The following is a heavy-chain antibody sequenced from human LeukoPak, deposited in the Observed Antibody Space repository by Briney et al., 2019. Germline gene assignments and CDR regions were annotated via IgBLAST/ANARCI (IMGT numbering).Heavy chain of an antibody. V-gene: IGHV3-30*02. D-gene: IGHD5-18*01. Sequence: PGGSLRLSCAASGFTFSSYGMHWVRQAPGKGLEWVAFIRYDGSNKYYADSVKGRFTISRDNSKNTLYLQMNSLRVEDTAVYYCAKGWDVDTAIDYWGQGTLVTVSS. J-gene: IGHJ4*02. CDR3: AKGWDVDTAIDY. CDR1: GFTFSSYG. CDR2: IRYDGSNK.